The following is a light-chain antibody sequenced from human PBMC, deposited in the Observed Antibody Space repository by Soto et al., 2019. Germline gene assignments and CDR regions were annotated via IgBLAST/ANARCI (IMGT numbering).Light chain of an antibody. Sequence: DIQLTQSPSSLSASVGDIVTITCRASQSISDYLNWYQQKPGTAPKLLIYAASTLQSGVPSRFSGSGSGTEFTLTISSLQPDDFVTYYCQQYNSYSFGQGTKVDIK. J-gene: IGKJ1*01. CDR3: QQYNSYS. CDR2: AAS. CDR1: QSISDY. V-gene: IGKV1-5*01.